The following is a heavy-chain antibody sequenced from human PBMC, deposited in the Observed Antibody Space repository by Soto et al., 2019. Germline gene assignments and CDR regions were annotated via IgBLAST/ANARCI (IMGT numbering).Heavy chain of an antibody. J-gene: IGHJ5*02. Sequence: PSETLSLTCTVSGASISSGTFYWGWIRQPPGKGLESIANIYYDGSTYYNPSLKSRVTISVDRSKNQFSLKLSSVTAADTAVYYCARVPGPWGQGTLVTVSS. CDR1: GASISSGTFY. D-gene: IGHD7-27*01. CDR2: IYYDGST. V-gene: IGHV4-39*07. CDR3: ARVPGP.